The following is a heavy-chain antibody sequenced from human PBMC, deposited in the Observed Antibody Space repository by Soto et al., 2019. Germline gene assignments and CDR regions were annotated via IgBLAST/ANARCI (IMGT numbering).Heavy chain of an antibody. CDR1: GGSISSGDNY. D-gene: IGHD3-10*01. CDR3: ARTLSYGSGSYPYWFDP. Sequence: TSETLSLTCTVPGGSISSGDNYWSWIRQPPGKGLEWIGYIYYNGRTFYNPSLKSRVTISVDTSKNQFSLKLSSVTAADTALYYCARTLSYGSGSYPYWFDPWGQGTLVTVSS. J-gene: IGHJ5*02. CDR2: IYYNGRT. V-gene: IGHV4-30-4*01.